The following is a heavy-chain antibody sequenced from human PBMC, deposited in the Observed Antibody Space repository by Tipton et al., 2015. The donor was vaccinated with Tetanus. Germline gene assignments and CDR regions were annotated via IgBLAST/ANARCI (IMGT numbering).Heavy chain of an antibody. CDR3: ARHPPPYYYGSGSYLDY. V-gene: IGHV4-39*01. D-gene: IGHD3-10*01. CDR2: ISPSGNT. CDR1: GDSISSGGYY. J-gene: IGHJ4*02. Sequence: TLSLTCTVAGDSISSGGYYWNWVRQPPGKGLEWIGEISPSGNTNYNPSLQSRVTISVDTSKNQFSLRLSSVTAADTAVYFCARHPPPYYYGSGSYLDYWGQGTPVTVSS.